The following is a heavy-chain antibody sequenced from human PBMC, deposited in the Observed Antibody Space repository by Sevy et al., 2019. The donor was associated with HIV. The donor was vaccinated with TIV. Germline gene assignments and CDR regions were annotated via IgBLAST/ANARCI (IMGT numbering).Heavy chain of an antibody. J-gene: IGHJ4*02. Sequence: ASVNVSCKVSGYTLTELSMHWVRQAPGKGLEWMGGFDPEDGETIYAQKFQGRVTMTEDTSTDTAYMELSSLRSEDTAVYYCATSPFAPGYSSGWSSSFDYWGQGTLVTVSS. CDR1: GYTLTELS. V-gene: IGHV1-24*01. D-gene: IGHD6-19*01. CDR3: ATSPFAPGYSSGWSSSFDY. CDR2: FDPEDGET.